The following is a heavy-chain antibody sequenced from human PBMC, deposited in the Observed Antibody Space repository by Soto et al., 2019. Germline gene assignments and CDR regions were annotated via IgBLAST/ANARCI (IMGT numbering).Heavy chain of an antibody. D-gene: IGHD6-19*01. CDR2: VSHDGRIT. CDR1: GFTFSDYA. CDR3: AKGGRQWLVTSDFNY. V-gene: IGHV3-30*18. Sequence: VQLVESGGGVVQPGRSLRLSCAASGFTFSDYAMHWVRQAPGKGLEWVAVVSHDGRITHYADSVKGRFTISRDSSKNTVSLEMTGLRAEDTAVYYCAKGGRQWLVTSDFNYWGQGALVTVSS. J-gene: IGHJ4*02.